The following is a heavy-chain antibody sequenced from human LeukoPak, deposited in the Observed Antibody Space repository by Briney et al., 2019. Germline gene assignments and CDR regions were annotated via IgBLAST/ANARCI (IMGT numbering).Heavy chain of an antibody. D-gene: IGHD3-3*01. Sequence: GRSLRLSCAASGPTFSSYWMHWVRQAPGKGLVWVSRINSDGSSTSYADSVKGRFTISRDNSKNTLYLQMNSLRAEDTAVYYCAKDYRPHDFWSGLVDYWGQGTLVTVSS. CDR3: AKDYRPHDFWSGLVDY. CDR2: INSDGSST. CDR1: GPTFSSYW. J-gene: IGHJ4*02. V-gene: IGHV3-74*01.